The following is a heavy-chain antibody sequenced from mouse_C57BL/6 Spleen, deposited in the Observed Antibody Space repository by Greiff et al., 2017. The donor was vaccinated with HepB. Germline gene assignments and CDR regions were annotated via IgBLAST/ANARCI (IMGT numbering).Heavy chain of an antibody. J-gene: IGHJ4*01. V-gene: IGHV1-64*01. CDR2: IHPNSGST. CDR1: GYTFTRYW. D-gene: IGHD1-1*01. CDR3: ARRSSPYAMDY. Sequence: VKLQQPGAELVKPGASVKLSCKASGYTFTRYWMHWVKQRPGQGLEWIGMIHPNSGSTNYNEKFKSKATLTVDKSSSTAYMQLSSLTAEDSAVYYCARRSSPYAMDYWGQGTSVTVSS.